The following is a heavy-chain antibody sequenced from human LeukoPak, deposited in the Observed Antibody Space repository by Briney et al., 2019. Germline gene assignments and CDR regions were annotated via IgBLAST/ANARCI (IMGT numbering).Heavy chain of an antibody. Sequence: PGGSLRLSCAASGFTFSSYAMSRVRQAPGKGLEWVSSISGSGGRTYYADSVKGRFTISRDNSKNTLYLQMNSLRAEDTAVYYCTRGPYYYDSSGYSRRWFDPWGQGTLVTVSS. CDR2: ISGSGGRT. V-gene: IGHV3-23*01. J-gene: IGHJ5*02. D-gene: IGHD3-22*01. CDR1: GFTFSSYA. CDR3: TRGPYYYDSSGYSRRWFDP.